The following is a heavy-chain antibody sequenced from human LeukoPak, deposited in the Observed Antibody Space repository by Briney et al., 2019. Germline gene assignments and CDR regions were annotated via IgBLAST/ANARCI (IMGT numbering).Heavy chain of an antibody. Sequence: GRSLRLSCAAYGFTFSSYAMHWVRQAPGKGLEWVAVISYDGSNKYYADSVKGRFTISRDNSKNTLYLQMNSLRAEDTAVYYCARGPPHYGMDVWGQGTTVTVSS. CDR1: GFTFSSYA. CDR3: ARGPPHYGMDV. CDR2: ISYDGSNK. J-gene: IGHJ6*02. V-gene: IGHV3-30-3*01.